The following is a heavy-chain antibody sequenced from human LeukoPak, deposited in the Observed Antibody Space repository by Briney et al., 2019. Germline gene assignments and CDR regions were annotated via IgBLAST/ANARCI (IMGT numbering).Heavy chain of an antibody. CDR3: ARVSADTNYYYGMDV. CDR1: GFTFSSYE. V-gene: IGHV3-48*03. Sequence: GGSLRLSCAASGFTFSSYEMNWVRQAPGKGLKWVSYISSSGSTIYYADSVKGRFTIPRDNAKNSLYLQMNSLRAEDTAGYYCARVSADTNYYYGMDVWGQGTTVTVSS. J-gene: IGHJ6*02. CDR2: ISSSGSTI.